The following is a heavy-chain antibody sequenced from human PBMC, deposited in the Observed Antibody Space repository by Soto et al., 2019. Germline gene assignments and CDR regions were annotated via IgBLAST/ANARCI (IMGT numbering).Heavy chain of an antibody. CDR3: AKDWPDDILTGYFDY. CDR1: GFTFSSYA. V-gene: IGHV3-23*01. D-gene: IGHD3-9*01. J-gene: IGHJ4*02. CDR2: ISGSGGST. Sequence: PGGSLRLSCAASGFTFSSYAMRWVRQAPGKGLEWVSAISGSGGSTYYADSVKGRFTISRDNSKNTLYLQMNSLRAEDTAVYYCAKDWPDDILTGYFDYWGQGTLVTVSS.